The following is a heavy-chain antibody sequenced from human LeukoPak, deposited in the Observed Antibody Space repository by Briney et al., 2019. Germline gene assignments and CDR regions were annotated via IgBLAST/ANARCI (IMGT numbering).Heavy chain of an antibody. D-gene: IGHD5-18*01. CDR1: GYTFTGYY. V-gene: IGHV1-2*02. Sequence: ASVKVSCKASGYTFTGYYMRWVRQAPGQGLEWMGWINPNSGGTNYAQKFQGRVTVTRDTSISTAYMELISLKSDDTAVYYCARGGYDDGYVYFDYWGQGTLVTVSS. J-gene: IGHJ4*02. CDR3: ARGGYDDGYVYFDY. CDR2: INPNSGGT.